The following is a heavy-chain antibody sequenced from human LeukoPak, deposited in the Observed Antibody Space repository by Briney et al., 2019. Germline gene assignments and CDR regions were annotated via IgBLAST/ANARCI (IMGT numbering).Heavy chain of an antibody. D-gene: IGHD5-24*01. J-gene: IGHJ4*02. CDR2: IYSDGST. CDR3: ARGGLEMATIYFDY. Sequence: PGGSLRLSCAASGFTVSSNYMSWVRQAPGKGPEWVSLIYSDGSTYYADSVKGRFTISRHNSENTLYLQMNSLRAEDTAVYYCARGGLEMATIYFDYWGQGTLVTVSS. V-gene: IGHV3-53*04. CDR1: GFTVSSNY.